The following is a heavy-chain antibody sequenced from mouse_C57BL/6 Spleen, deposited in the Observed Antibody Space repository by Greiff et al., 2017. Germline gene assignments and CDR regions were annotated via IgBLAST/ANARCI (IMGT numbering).Heavy chain of an antibody. CDR2: IYPSDSET. CDR1: GYTFTSYW. Sequence: QVQLKQPGAELVRPGSSVKLSCKASGYTFTSYWMDWVKQRPGQGLEWIGNIYPSDSETHYNQKFKDKATLTVDKSSSTAYMPLSSLTSEDAAVYCGARGYYDYRGGYIDVWGTGTSVTVSS. D-gene: IGHD2-4*01. V-gene: IGHV1-61*01. J-gene: IGHJ1*03. CDR3: ARGYYDYRGGYIDV.